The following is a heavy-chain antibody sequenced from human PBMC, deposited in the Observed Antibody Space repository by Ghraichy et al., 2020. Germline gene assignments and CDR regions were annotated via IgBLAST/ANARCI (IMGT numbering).Heavy chain of an antibody. Sequence: SETLSLTCTVSGGSISSGDYYWTWIRQPPGKGLEWIGYIYNSRTTYYNPSLKSRVSISVDTSKSQFSLTLTSVNVADTAVYYCARGFDYWGQGTLVTVSS. J-gene: IGHJ4*02. CDR2: IYNSRTT. CDR3: ARGFDY. CDR1: GGSISSGDYY. V-gene: IGHV4-30-4*08. D-gene: IGHD3-10*01.